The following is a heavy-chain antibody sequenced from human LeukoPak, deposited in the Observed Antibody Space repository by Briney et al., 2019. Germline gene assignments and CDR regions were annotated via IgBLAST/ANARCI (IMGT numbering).Heavy chain of an antibody. Sequence: ASVKVSCKASGGTFSSYAISWVRQAPGQGLEWMGIINPSGGSTSYTQKFQGRVTMTRNTSISTAYMELSSLRSEDTAVYYCARVLRFLREGAVDPWGQGTLVTVSS. CDR2: INPSGGST. CDR3: ARVLRFLREGAVDP. D-gene: IGHD3-3*01. V-gene: IGHV1-46*01. J-gene: IGHJ5*02. CDR1: GGTFSSYA.